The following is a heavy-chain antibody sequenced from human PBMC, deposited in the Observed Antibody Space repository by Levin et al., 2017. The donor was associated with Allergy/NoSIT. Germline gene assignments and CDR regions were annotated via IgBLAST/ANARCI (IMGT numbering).Heavy chain of an antibody. CDR2: IYYSGST. Sequence: SQTLSLTCTVSGGSISSYYWSWIRQPPGKGLEWIGYIYYSGSTKYNPSLKSRVTISVDTSKNQFSLKLSSVTAADTAVYYCARVGGYSSSLFGYYYYGMDVWGQGTTVTVSS. J-gene: IGHJ6*02. CDR1: GGSISSYY. D-gene: IGHD6-13*01. CDR3: ARVGGYSSSLFGYYYYGMDV. V-gene: IGHV4-59*01.